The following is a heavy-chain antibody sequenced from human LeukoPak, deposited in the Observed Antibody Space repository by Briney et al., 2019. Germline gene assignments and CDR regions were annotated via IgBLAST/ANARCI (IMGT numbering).Heavy chain of an antibody. CDR1: GGSFSGYY. CDR2: ITHSGST. CDR3: ARYDIVATNWFDP. J-gene: IGHJ5*02. D-gene: IGHD5-12*01. V-gene: IGHV4-34*01. Sequence: PSETLSLTCAVYGGSFSGYYWSWIRQPPGKGLEWIGEITHSGSTNYNPSLKSRVTISVDTSKDQFSLKLSSVTAADTAVYYCARYDIVATNWFDPWGQGTLVTVFS.